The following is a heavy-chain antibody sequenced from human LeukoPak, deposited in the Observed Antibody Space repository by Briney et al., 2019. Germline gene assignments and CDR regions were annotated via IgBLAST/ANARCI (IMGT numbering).Heavy chain of an antibody. J-gene: IGHJ4*02. CDR1: VYTFTSYG. V-gene: IGHV1-18*01. CDR2: ISAYNGNT. D-gene: IGHD2-2*01. CDR3: ARVSGWDIVVVPTQNY. Sequence: ASVKVSCKASVYTFTSYGISWVRQAPGQGLEWTGWISAYNGNTNYAQKLQGRVTMTTDTSTSTAYMELRSLRSDDTAVYYCARVSGWDIVVVPTQNYWGQGTLVTVSS.